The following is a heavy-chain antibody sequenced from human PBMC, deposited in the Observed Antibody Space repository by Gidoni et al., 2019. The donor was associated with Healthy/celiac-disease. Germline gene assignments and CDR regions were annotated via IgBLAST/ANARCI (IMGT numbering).Heavy chain of an antibody. D-gene: IGHD5-18*01. J-gene: IGHJ4*02. Sequence: QVQLVESGGGVVQPGRSLRLSCAASGVTSSSYGMHWVRQAPGKGLEWVAVISYDGSNKYYADSVKGRFTISRDNSKNTLYLQMNSLRAEDTAVYYCAKARGDTAMDTPIDYWGQGTLVTVSS. CDR2: ISYDGSNK. CDR3: AKARGDTAMDTPIDY. V-gene: IGHV3-30*18. CDR1: GVTSSSYG.